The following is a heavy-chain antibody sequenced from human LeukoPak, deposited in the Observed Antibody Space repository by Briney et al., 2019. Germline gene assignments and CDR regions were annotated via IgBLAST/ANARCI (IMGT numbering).Heavy chain of an antibody. J-gene: IGHJ5*02. CDR3: AREVAARPGFDP. V-gene: IGHV1-8*01. CDR1: GYTFTSYD. CDR2: MNPNSGNT. D-gene: IGHD6-6*01. Sequence: GASVKVSCKASGYTFTSYDINWVRQATGQGLEWMGWMNPNSGNTGYAQKFQGRVTMTRNTSISTAYMELSSLRSEDTAVYYRAREVAARPGFDPWGQGTLVTVSS.